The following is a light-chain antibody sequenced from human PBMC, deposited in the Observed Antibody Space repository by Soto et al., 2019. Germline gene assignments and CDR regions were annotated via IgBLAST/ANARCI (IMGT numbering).Light chain of an antibody. CDR1: QSISSW. CDR2: TAS. Sequence: DIQMTQSPSSVSASVGDRVTITCRASQSISSWLAWYQQKPGKAPKLLIYTASNLQSVVPSRFSGSGSGTDFTLTISSLQPEDFATYYCQQTNSFPITFGQGTRLEIK. CDR3: QQTNSFPIT. V-gene: IGKV1D-12*01. J-gene: IGKJ5*01.